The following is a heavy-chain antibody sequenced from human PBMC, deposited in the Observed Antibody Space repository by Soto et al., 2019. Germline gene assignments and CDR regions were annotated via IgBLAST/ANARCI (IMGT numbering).Heavy chain of an antibody. V-gene: IGHV1-2*04. D-gene: IGHD2-2*01. J-gene: IGHJ4*02. CDR3: ARVRCSSTSCYFYFDY. CDR2: INPNSGGT. Sequence: ASVKVSCKASGYTFTGYYMHWVRQAPGQGLEWMGWINPNSGGTNYAQKFQGWVTMTRDTSISTAYMELSRLRSDDTAVYYCARVRCSSTSCYFYFDYWGQGTLVTVSS. CDR1: GYTFTGYY.